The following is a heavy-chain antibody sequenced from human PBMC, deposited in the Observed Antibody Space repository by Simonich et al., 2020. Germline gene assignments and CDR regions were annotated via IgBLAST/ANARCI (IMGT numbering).Heavy chain of an antibody. Sequence: EVQLVESGGGLVQPGGSLRLSCAASGFTFSSYWMSWVRQAPWRGMEWVAKIKQDGSEKYYVDSVNGRFTISRDNAKNSLYLQMNSLRAEDTAVYYCACLGTGDAFDIWGQGTMVTVSS. CDR1: GFTFSSYW. J-gene: IGHJ3*02. CDR2: IKQDGSEK. CDR3: ACLGTGDAFDI. V-gene: IGHV3-7*01. D-gene: IGHD3-9*01.